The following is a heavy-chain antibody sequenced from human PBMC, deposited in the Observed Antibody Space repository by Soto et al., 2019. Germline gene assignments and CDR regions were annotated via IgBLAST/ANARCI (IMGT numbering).Heavy chain of an antibody. Sequence: GASVKVSCKASGYTFTRYFIHWVRQAPGQRLEWMGWINGGDGNTKYSQKFQGRVTFTRDASASTGYMELSSLRSEDTAVYYCARRDDVLIGYLPYWGQGTLVTVSS. J-gene: IGHJ4*02. CDR3: ARRDDVLIGYLPY. CDR2: INGGDGNT. D-gene: IGHD3-9*01. CDR1: GYTFTRYF. V-gene: IGHV1-3*01.